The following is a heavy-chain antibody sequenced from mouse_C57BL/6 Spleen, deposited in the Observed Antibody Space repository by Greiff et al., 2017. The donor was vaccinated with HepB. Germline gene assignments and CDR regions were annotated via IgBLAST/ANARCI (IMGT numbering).Heavy chain of an antibody. V-gene: IGHV5-4*03. CDR3: ARGYDWYFDV. CDR1: GFTFSSYA. CDR2: ISDGGSYT. D-gene: IGHD1-2*01. Sequence: EVMLVESGGGLVKPGGSLKLSCAASGFTFSSYAMSWVRQTPEKRLEWVATISDGGSYTYYPDNVKGRFTISRDNAKNNLYLQMSHLKSEDTAMYYCARGYDWYFDVWGTGITVTVSS. J-gene: IGHJ1*03.